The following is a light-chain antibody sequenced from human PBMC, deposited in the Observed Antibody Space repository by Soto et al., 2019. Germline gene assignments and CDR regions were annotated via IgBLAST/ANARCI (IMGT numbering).Light chain of an antibody. CDR3: MQALQTPLT. Sequence: DLVMTQSPLSLPVTPGEPASISCRSSQSLLHSNGYNYLDWYLQKPGQSPQLLIYLGSNRASGVPDRFSGSGSGTDFTLKISRVEAEEVGVYYCMQALQTPLTFGGGTKVEIK. J-gene: IGKJ4*01. CDR2: LGS. V-gene: IGKV2-28*01. CDR1: QSLLHSNGYNY.